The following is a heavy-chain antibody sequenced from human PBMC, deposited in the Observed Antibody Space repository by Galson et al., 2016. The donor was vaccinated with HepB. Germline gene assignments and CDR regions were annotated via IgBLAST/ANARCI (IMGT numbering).Heavy chain of an antibody. CDR3: ARIGAAARWYYGMDV. CDR2: IYTSGST. Sequence: TLSLTCTVSGGPITNGSYYWSWIRQPAGKGLEWIGRIYTSGSTNYKPSPKSRVTISVDTSKNQFSLKLSSVTAAATAVYYCARIGAAARWYYGMDVWGKGTTVTVTS. V-gene: IGHV4-61*02. CDR1: GGPITNGSYY. D-gene: IGHD6-13*01. J-gene: IGHJ6*04.